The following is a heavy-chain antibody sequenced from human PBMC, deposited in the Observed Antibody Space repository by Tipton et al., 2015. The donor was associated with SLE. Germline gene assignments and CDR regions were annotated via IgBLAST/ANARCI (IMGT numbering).Heavy chain of an antibody. CDR2: IYHSGST. CDR3: ARDSRGTRPF. CDR1: GGSISSSSYY. Sequence: TLSLTCTVSGGSISSSSYYWGWIRQPPGKGLEWIGNIYHSGSTNYNPSLKSRVTISVDKSKNQFSLKLSSVTAADTAVYYCARDSRGTRPFWGQGTLVTVTS. J-gene: IGHJ4*02. V-gene: IGHV4-39*07. D-gene: IGHD3-22*01.